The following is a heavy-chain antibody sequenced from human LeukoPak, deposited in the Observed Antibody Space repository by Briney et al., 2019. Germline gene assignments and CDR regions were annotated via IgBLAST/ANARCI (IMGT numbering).Heavy chain of an antibody. CDR2: IYYSGST. V-gene: IGHV4-59*01. CDR3: AGSGYYYDGSGLDY. CDR1: GGSISSYY. J-gene: IGHJ4*02. D-gene: IGHD3-22*01. Sequence: SETLSLTCTVSGGSISSYYWSWIRQPPGKGLEWIGYIYYSGSTNYNPSLKSRVTISVDTSKNQFSLQLSSVTAADTAVYYCAGSGYYYDGSGLDYWGQGTLVTVSS.